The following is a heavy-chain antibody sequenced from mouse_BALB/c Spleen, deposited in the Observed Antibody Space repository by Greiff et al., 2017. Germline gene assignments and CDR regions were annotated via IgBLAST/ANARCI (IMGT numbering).Heavy chain of an antibody. CDR2: ISYSGST. CDR1: GDSITSGY. CDR3: ARYGKTAYYFDY. D-gene: IGHD1-2*01. V-gene: IGHV3-8*02. J-gene: IGHJ2*01. Sequence: DVKLVESGPSLVKPSQTLSLTCSVTGDSITSGYWNWIRKFPGNKLEYMGYISYSGSTYYNPSLKRRISITRDTSKNQYYLQLNSVTTEDTATYYCARYGKTAYYFDYRGQGTTRTVSS.